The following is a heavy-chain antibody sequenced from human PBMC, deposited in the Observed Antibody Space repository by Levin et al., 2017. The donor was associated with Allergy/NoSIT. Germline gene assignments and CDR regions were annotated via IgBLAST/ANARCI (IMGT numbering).Heavy chain of an antibody. CDR1: GGSISSYY. CDR2: ISYSGST. V-gene: IGHV4-59*08. CDR3: ARHRTLAAAGTFWFDP. D-gene: IGHD6-13*01. Sequence: SETLSLTCTVSGGSISSYYWSLIRQPPGKGLEWIGYISYSGSTKYNPSLKSRVTISVDTSKNQFSLKLSSVTAADTAVYYCARHRTLAAAGTFWFDPWGQGTLVTVSS. J-gene: IGHJ5*02.